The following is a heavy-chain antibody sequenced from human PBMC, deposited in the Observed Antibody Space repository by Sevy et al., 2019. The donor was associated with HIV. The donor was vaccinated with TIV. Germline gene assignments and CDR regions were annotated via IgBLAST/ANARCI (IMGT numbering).Heavy chain of an antibody. J-gene: IGHJ6*02. CDR3: ARDGSSYDTYYYDYAMDL. CDR2: INQDGSEK. CDR1: GFTFNSYW. V-gene: IGHV3-7*01. D-gene: IGHD3-10*01. Sequence: GSLRLSCAASGFTFNSYWMTWVRQAPGKGLEWVANINQDGSEKYYVDSVKGRFTISRDNSQNSLSLQMNTLRVDDTAVYFCARDGSSYDTYYYDYAMDLWGLGTTVTVSS.